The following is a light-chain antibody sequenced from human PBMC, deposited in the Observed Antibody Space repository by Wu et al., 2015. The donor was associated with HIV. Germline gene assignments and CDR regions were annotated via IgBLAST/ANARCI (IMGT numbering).Light chain of an antibody. CDR1: QSLYSSSY. CDR2: GAS. CDR3: QQYRYLTVGARR. V-gene: IGKV3-20*01. J-gene: IGKJ4*01. Sequence: DIVLTQSPGTLSLSPGARATLSCRASQSLYSSSYLAWYQQKPGQAPRLLIYGASSRAXGIPDRFSGSGLGQTSLSPSADWTPRSSFGVITYCQQYRYLTVGARRFGG.